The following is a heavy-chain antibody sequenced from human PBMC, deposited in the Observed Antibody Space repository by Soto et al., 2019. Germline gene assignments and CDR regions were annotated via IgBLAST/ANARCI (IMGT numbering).Heavy chain of an antibody. D-gene: IGHD2-2*01. J-gene: IGHJ3*02. CDR2: IIPILGIA. Sequence: QVQLVQSGAEVKKPGSSVKVSCKASGGTFSSYTISWVRQAPGQGLEWMGRIIPILGIANYAQKFQGRVTXXXXXXXXXXXXXXXXXXXXXXXXXXXXXDXYCSSTSCQEVVNAFDIWGQGTMVTVSS. V-gene: IGHV1-69*02. CDR1: GGTFSSYT. CDR3: XXDXYCSSTSCQEVVNAFDI.